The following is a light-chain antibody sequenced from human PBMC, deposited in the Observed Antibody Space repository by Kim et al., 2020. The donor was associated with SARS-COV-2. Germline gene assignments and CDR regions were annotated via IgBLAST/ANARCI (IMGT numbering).Light chain of an antibody. CDR1: QTISSTY. CDR2: GAS. Sequence: QGERATLSCRASQTISSTYLAWYQQKPGQAPRLLIYGASRRATGIPDRFSGTASGTDFTLTISRLEPEDFAVYYCQQYGGSPPYTFGQGTKLEI. V-gene: IGKV3-20*01. CDR3: QQYGGSPPYT. J-gene: IGKJ2*01.